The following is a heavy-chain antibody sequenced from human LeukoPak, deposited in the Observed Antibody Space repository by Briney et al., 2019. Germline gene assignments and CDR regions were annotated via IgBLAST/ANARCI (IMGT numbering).Heavy chain of an antibody. Sequence: PGGSLRLSCAASGFTFSSYSMNWVRQAPGKGLEWVSYISSSSSTIYYADSVKGRFTISRDNAKNSLYLQMNSLRAEDTAVYYCARARTYCSSTSCYGGAFDIWGQGTKVTVSS. D-gene: IGHD2-2*01. J-gene: IGHJ3*02. V-gene: IGHV3-48*01. CDR3: ARARTYCSSTSCYGGAFDI. CDR1: GFTFSSYS. CDR2: ISSSSSTI.